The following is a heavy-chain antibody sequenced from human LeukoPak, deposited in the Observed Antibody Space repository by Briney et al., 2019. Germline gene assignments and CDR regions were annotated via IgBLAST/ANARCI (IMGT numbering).Heavy chain of an antibody. Sequence: GGSLRLSCAASGFTFSTYSMNWVRQAPGKGLEWVSSISTSSSYIYYADSVKGRFTISRDNAKNSLYLQMNSLRAEDTAIYYCVRGLWIVTEERYFDLWGRGTLVTVSS. CDR3: VRGLWIVTEERYFDL. CDR1: GFTFSTYS. V-gene: IGHV3-21*01. J-gene: IGHJ2*01. D-gene: IGHD3-9*01. CDR2: ISTSSSYI.